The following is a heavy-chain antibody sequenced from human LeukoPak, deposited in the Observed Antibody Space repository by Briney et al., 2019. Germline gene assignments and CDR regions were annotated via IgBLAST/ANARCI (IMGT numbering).Heavy chain of an antibody. V-gene: IGHV4-31*03. CDR3: ARWCDGDSGAFDI. Sequence: PSQTLSLTCTVSGGSISSGGYYWSWIRQHPGKGLEWIGYIYYSGSTYYNPSLKSRVTISVDTSKNQFSLKLSSVTAADTAVYYCARWCDGDSGAFDIWGQGTMVTVSS. D-gene: IGHD4-17*01. CDR1: GGSISSGGYY. J-gene: IGHJ3*02. CDR2: IYYSGST.